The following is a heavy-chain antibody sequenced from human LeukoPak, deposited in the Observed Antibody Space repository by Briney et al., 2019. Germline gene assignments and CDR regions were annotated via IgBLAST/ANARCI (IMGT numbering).Heavy chain of an antibody. V-gene: IGHV3-21*01. Sequence: GGSLRLSCAASGFTFSSYSMNWVRQAPGKGLEWVSSISSSSSYIYYADSVKGRFTISRDNAKNSLYPQMNSLRAEDTAVYYCARAIFNGDFRFDYWGQGTLVTVSS. J-gene: IGHJ4*02. CDR1: GFTFSSYS. CDR2: ISSSSSYI. D-gene: IGHD4-17*01. CDR3: ARAIFNGDFRFDY.